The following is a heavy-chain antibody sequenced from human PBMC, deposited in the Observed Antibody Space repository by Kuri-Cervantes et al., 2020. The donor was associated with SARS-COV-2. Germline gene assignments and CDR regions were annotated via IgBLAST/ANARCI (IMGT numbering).Heavy chain of an antibody. CDR2: INHSGNT. CDR1: GGSISSSSYY. CDR3: AGGSMRGAASQYFQH. V-gene: IGHV4-39*07. D-gene: IGHD3-10*01. J-gene: IGHJ1*01. Sequence: GSLRLSCTVSGGSISSSSYYWGWIRQPPGKGLEWIGEINHSGNTNYNPSLKSRVTISVDTSKKQFSLKMYSVTAADTAVYYCAGGSMRGAASQYFQHWGQGTLVTVSS.